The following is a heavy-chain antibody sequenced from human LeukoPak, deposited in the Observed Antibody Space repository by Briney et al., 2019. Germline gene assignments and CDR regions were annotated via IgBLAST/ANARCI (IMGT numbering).Heavy chain of an antibody. CDR2: IYPRDSDT. J-gene: IGHJ6*02. V-gene: IGHV5-51*01. CDR3: ARPFYSDYGMDV. CDR1: GYSFTTNW. D-gene: IGHD1-26*01. Sequence: GESLKISRKASGYSFTTNWIGWVRQRPGEGLEWMGFIYPRDSDTRYSPSLQGQVTISADKSITTAYLQWSSLKASDTAMYYCARPFYSDYGMDVWGQGTTVTVSS.